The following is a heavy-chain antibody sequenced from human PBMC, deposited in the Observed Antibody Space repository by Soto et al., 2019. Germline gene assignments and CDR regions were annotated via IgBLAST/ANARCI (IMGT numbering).Heavy chain of an antibody. CDR2: INHSGST. V-gene: IGHV4-34*01. D-gene: IGHD2-8*02. J-gene: IGHJ4*02. CDR1: GGSFRGYY. CDR3: ARDKITGLFDY. Sequence: SETLSLTCPFHGGSFRGYYWTWIRQPPGTGLEWIGEINHSGSTNYNPSLKSRVTISVDTSKNQFSLKLTSVTAADTAVYYCARDKITGLFDYWGQGTLVTSPQ.